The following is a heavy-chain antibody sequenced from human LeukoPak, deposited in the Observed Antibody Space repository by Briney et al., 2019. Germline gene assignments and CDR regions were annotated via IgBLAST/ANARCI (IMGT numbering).Heavy chain of an antibody. Sequence: QAGGSLRLSCAASGFTFSSYWMHWVRQAPGKGLVWVSRISSEGSSISYADSVKGRFTISRDNAKNSLYLQMNSLRAEDTAVYYCARGSYYYYYYMDVWGKGTTVTVSS. V-gene: IGHV3-74*01. CDR1: GFTFSSYW. CDR3: ARGSYYYYYYMDV. CDR2: ISSEGSSI. J-gene: IGHJ6*03.